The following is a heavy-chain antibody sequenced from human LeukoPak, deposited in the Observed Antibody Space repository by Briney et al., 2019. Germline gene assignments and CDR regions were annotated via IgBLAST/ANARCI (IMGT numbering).Heavy chain of an antibody. J-gene: IGHJ4*02. Sequence: PGGSLRLSCAASGFTFSSYSMNWVRQAPGKGLEWVSSISSSSYIYYADSVKGRFTISRDNAKNTLYLQMNSLRTEDTAVYFCAKRGVVIRVILVGFHKEAYYFDSWGQGALVTVSS. V-gene: IGHV3-21*04. D-gene: IGHD3-22*01. CDR3: AKRGVVIRVILVGFHKEAYYFDS. CDR1: GFTFSSYS. CDR2: ISSSSYI.